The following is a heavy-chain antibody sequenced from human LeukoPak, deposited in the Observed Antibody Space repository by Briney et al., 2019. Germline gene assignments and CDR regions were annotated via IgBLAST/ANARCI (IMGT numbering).Heavy chain of an antibody. CDR2: ISAYNGNT. CDR3: ARDLGNYDSSGYSDY. V-gene: IGHV1-18*01. D-gene: IGHD3-22*01. Sequence: ASVKVSCKASGYTFTSYGISWVRQAPGQGLEWMGWISAYNGNTNYAQKLQGRVTMTTDTSTSTAYMELRSLRSDDTAVYYCARDLGNYDSSGYSDYWGQGTLVTVSS. CDR1: GYTFTSYG. J-gene: IGHJ4*02.